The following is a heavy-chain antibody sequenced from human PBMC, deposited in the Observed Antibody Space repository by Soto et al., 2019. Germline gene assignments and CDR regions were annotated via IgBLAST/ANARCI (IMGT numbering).Heavy chain of an antibody. CDR1: RGSLSTYD. CDR2: IYYSGST. CDR3: ERRRGGKTTLDY. D-gene: IGHD5-12*01. V-gene: IGHV4-59*01. Sequence: SETLSLTCTVSRGSLSTYDWSWIRPPPGKGPEWIGYIYYSGSTNYNPSLKSRVTISVDTSKDQFSLNLSSVTAADTAVYYCERRRGGKTTLDYWGQGTLVTVSS. J-gene: IGHJ4*02.